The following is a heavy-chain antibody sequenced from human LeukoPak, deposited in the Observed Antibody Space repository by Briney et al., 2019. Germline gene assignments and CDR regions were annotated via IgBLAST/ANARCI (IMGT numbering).Heavy chain of an antibody. J-gene: IGHJ4*02. V-gene: IGHV3-23*01. D-gene: IGHD5-18*01. CDR1: GFTFSSYG. Sequence: GGSLRLSCAASGFTFSSYGMSWVRQAPGKGLEWVSAISGSGGSTYYADSVKGRFTISRDNAKNSLYLQMNSLRAEDTAVYYCARDVVDTAMVTEVFHSDYWGQGTLVTVSS. CDR3: ARDVVDTAMVTEVFHSDY. CDR2: ISGSGGST.